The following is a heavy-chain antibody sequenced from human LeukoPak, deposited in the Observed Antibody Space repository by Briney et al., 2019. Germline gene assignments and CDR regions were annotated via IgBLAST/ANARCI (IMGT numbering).Heavy chain of an antibody. J-gene: IGHJ4*02. V-gene: IGHV3-7*01. CDR2: IKQDGSEK. CDR1: GFTFSSYW. Sequence: PGGSLRLSCAASGFTFSSYWMSWVRQAPGKGLEWVTNIKQDGSEKYYVDSVKGRFTISRDNAKNSLYLQMNSLRAEDTAVYYCAREEGFYGSGSFDYWGQGTLVTVSS. CDR3: AREEGFYGSGSFDY. D-gene: IGHD3-10*01.